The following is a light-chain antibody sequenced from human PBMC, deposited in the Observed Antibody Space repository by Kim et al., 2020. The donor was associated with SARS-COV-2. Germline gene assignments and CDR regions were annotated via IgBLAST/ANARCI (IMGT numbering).Light chain of an antibody. CDR3: QVWDSGSDHWV. CDR2: YDT. J-gene: IGLJ3*02. CDR1: DIGTKS. Sequence: SYELTQPHSVSEATGKTATITCGGDDIGTKSVHWYQQKPGQAPVLVIYYDTDRPSGIPERFSASNSGNTATLTVSRVEAGDEADYYCQVWDSGSDHWVFGGGTTLTVL. V-gene: IGLV3-21*04.